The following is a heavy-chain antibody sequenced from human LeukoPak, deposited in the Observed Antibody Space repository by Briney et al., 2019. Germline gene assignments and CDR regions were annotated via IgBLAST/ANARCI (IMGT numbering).Heavy chain of an antibody. CDR3: ARARDIVVVPAAIPVGFDY. V-gene: IGHV1-69*05. J-gene: IGHJ4*02. Sequence: GASVKVSCKASGGTFSSYAISWVRQAPGQGLEWMGGFIPIFGTANYAQKFQGRVTITTDESTSTAYMELSSLRSEDTAVYYCARARDIVVVPAAIPVGFDYWGQGTLVTVSS. D-gene: IGHD2-2*02. CDR2: FIPIFGTA. CDR1: GGTFSSYA.